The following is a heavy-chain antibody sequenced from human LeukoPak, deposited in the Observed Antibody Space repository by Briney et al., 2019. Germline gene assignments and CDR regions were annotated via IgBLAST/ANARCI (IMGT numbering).Heavy chain of an antibody. Sequence: TASETLSLTCAVYGGSFSGYYWSWIRQPPGKGLEWIGEINHSGSTNYNPSLKSRVTISVDTSKNQFSLKLSSVTAADTAVYYCARLLAKAVSKNYSLRQKWLRPHDAFDIWGQGTMVTVSS. CDR1: GGSFSGYY. CDR3: ARLLAKAVSKNYSLRQKWLRPHDAFDI. CDR2: INHSGST. D-gene: IGHD3-22*01. V-gene: IGHV4-34*01. J-gene: IGHJ3*02.